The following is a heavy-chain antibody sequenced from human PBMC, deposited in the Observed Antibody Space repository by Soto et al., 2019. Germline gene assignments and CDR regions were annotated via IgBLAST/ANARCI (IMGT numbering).Heavy chain of an antibody. Sequence: PVGSLRLSCAASGFTFSSYGMHWVRQAPGKGLEWVAVISYDGSNKYYADSVKGRFTISRDNSKNTLYLQMNSLRAEDTAVYYCAKSGPRYFDWLSPFDYWGQGTLVTVSS. V-gene: IGHV3-30*18. CDR2: ISYDGSNK. CDR3: AKSGPRYFDWLSPFDY. CDR1: GFTFSSYG. D-gene: IGHD3-9*01. J-gene: IGHJ4*02.